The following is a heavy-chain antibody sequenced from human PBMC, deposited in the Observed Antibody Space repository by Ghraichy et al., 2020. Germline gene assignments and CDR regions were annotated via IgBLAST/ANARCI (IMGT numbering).Heavy chain of an antibody. CDR3: ARESAEYQLLSASYYYGMDV. CDR1: GFTFSSYS. D-gene: IGHD2-2*01. V-gene: IGHV3-21*01. J-gene: IGHJ6*02. CDR2: ISSSSSYI. Sequence: GGSLRLSCAASGFTFSSYSMNWVRQAPGKGLEWVSSISSSSSYIYYADSVKGRFTISRDNAKNSLYLQMNSLRAEDTAVYYCARESAEYQLLSASYYYGMDVWGQGTTVTVSS.